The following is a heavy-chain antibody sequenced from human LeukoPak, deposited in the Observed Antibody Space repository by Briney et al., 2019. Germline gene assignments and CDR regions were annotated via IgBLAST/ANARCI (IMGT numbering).Heavy chain of an antibody. CDR2: ISSNGGST. V-gene: IGHV3-64D*06. D-gene: IGHD2-2*01. J-gene: IGHJ1*01. CDR3: VKVGYCSSTSCYPEYFQH. CDR1: GFTFSSYA. Sequence: GGSLRLSCSASGFTFSSYAMHWVRQAPGKGLEYVSAISSNGGSTYYADSVKGRFTIPEDNYKNTLYLQMSSLRAEDTAVYYCVKVGYCSSTSCYPEYFQHWGQGTLVTVSS.